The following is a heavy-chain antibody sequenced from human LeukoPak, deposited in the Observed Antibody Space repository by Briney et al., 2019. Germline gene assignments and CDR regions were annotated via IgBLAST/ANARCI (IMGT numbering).Heavy chain of an antibody. CDR1: GGSFSGYY. Sequence: KTSETLSLTCAVYGGSFSGYYWSWIRQPPGKGLEWIGEINHSGSTNYNPSLKSRVTISVDTSKNQFSLKLSSVTAADTAVYYCARLPMVRGVRRYYYMDVWGKGTTVTISS. J-gene: IGHJ6*03. D-gene: IGHD3-10*01. V-gene: IGHV4-34*01. CDR3: ARLPMVRGVRRYYYMDV. CDR2: INHSGST.